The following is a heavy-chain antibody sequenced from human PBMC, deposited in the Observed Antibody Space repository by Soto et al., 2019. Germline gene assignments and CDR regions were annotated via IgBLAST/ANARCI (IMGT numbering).Heavy chain of an antibody. CDR3: ARGGSSRREVYYYYGMDV. J-gene: IGHJ6*02. Sequence: GGSLRLSCAASGFTFSSYAMHWVRQAPGKGLEWVAVISYDGSNKYYADSVKGRFTISRDNSKNTLYLQMNSLRAEDTAVYYCARGGSSRREVYYYYGMDVWGQGTTVTVSS. CDR2: ISYDGSNK. D-gene: IGHD6-13*01. V-gene: IGHV3-30-3*01. CDR1: GFTFSSYA.